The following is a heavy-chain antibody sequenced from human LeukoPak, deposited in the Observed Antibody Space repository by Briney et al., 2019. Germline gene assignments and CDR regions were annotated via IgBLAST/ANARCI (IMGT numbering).Heavy chain of an antibody. J-gene: IGHJ4*02. Sequence: SGTLSLTCTVSGGSISSYYWSWIRQPPGKGLEWIGYIYYSGSTNYNPSLKSRVTISVDTSKNQFSLKLSSVTAADTAVYYCAREAGYYYDSSGYYALWGQGTLVTVSS. V-gene: IGHV4-59*01. CDR3: AREAGYYYDSSGYYAL. CDR2: IYYSGST. D-gene: IGHD3-22*01. CDR1: GGSISSYY.